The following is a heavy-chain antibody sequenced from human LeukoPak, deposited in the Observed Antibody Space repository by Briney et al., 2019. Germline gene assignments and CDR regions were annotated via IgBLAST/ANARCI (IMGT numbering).Heavy chain of an antibody. V-gene: IGHV3-30*02. CDR1: GFIFSSYG. CDR2: IRYAGTSE. CDR3: AKDRTSGYSNTWDFDY. D-gene: IGHD6-13*01. Sequence: GGSLRLSCAASGFIFSSYGMHWVRQAPGKGLEWVAFIRYAGTSEHYGDSVKGRFTISRDNSKNTLYLQMNSLRVEDMAVYSCAKDRTSGYSNTWDFDYWGQGTLVTVSS. J-gene: IGHJ4*02.